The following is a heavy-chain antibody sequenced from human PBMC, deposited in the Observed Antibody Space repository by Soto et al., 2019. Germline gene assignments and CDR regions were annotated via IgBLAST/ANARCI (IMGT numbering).Heavy chain of an antibody. J-gene: IGHJ4*02. V-gene: IGHV3-23*01. CDR3: AKDPPGFDCGGDCWADY. CDR1: GFTFSSYA. Sequence: GGSLRLSCAASGFTFSSYAMSWVRQAPGKGLEWVSAISGSGGSTYYADSVKGRFTISRDNSKNTLYLQMNSLRAEDTAVYDCAKDPPGFDCGGDCWADYWGQGTLVTVSS. D-gene: IGHD2-21*02. CDR2: ISGSGGST.